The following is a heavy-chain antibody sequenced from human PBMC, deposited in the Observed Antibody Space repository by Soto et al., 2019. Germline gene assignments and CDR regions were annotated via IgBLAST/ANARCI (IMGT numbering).Heavy chain of an antibody. CDR1: GFSLSTSGVG. CDR3: AHPHLGFGEPYYFDY. J-gene: IGHJ4*02. D-gene: IGHD3-10*01. CDR2: IYWDDDK. V-gene: IGHV2-5*02. Sequence: QITLKESGPTLVKPTQTLTLTCTFSGFSLSTSGVGVGWIRQPPGKALEWLALIYWDDDKRYSPSLKSRLTITKDTSNNQVVLTMTNMDPVDTATYYCAHPHLGFGEPYYFDYWGQGTLVTVSS.